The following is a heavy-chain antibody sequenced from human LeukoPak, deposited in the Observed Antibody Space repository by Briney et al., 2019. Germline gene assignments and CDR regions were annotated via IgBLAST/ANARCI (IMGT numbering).Heavy chain of an antibody. D-gene: IGHD3-22*01. Sequence: KSSETLSLTCAVYGGSFSGYYWSWIRQPPGKGLEWIGEINHSGSTNYNPSLKSRVTISVDTSKNQFSLKLSSVTAADTAVYYCVTYYFDSSGPKKNYWGQGTLVTVSS. CDR1: GGSFSGYY. V-gene: IGHV4-34*01. J-gene: IGHJ4*02. CDR2: INHSGST. CDR3: VTYYFDSSGPKKNY.